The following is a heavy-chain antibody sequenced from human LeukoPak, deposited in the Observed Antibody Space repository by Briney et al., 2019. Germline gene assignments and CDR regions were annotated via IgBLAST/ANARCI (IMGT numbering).Heavy chain of an antibody. CDR3: ARAAYYYASSGYSYQSYSYYMDV. CDR1: GFTFSDYY. J-gene: IGHJ6*03. Sequence: GGSLRLSCAASGFTFSDYYMSWIRQAPGKGLEWVSSISGDGTTIYYADSVKGRFTISRDNAKNSLYLQMNSLRAEDTAVYYCARAAYYYASSGYSYQSYSYYMDVWGKGTTVTVSS. D-gene: IGHD3-22*01. CDR2: ISGDGTTI. V-gene: IGHV3-11*01.